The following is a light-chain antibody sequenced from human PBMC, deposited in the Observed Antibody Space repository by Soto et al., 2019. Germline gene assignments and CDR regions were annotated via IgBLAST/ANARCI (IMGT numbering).Light chain of an antibody. CDR1: QSVSTN. V-gene: IGKV3-15*01. J-gene: IGKJ3*01. CDR3: QQYNNWLPFT. Sequence: EIVMTQSPATLSVSPGERATLSCRTSQSVSTNLAWYQQKPGQAPRLLIYGASTRATGIPARFSGSGSETEFNLIISSLQSEDFAVYYCQQYNNWLPFTFGPGTKVDIK. CDR2: GAS.